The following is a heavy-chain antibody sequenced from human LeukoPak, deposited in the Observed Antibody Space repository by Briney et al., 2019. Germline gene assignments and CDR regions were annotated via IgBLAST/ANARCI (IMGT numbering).Heavy chain of an antibody. V-gene: IGHV3-33*06. CDR1: GFTFSSYG. J-gene: IGHJ3*02. CDR2: IWYDGSNK. D-gene: IGHD2-2*01. CDR3: AKESGYCSSTSCFADAFDI. Sequence: GGSLGLSCAASGFTFSSYGMHWVRQAPGKGLEWVAVIWYDGSNKYYADSVKGRLIISRDNSKNTLYLQMNSLRAEDTAVYYCAKESGYCSSTSCFADAFDIWGQGTMVTVSS.